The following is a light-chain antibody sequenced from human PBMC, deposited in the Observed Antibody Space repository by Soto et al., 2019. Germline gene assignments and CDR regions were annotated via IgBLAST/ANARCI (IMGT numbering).Light chain of an antibody. Sequence: QSALTQPASVSGSPGQSITISCTGTRSDVGGYNYVSWYQQHPGKAPKLMIFDVSNRPSGVSDRFSGSKSGNTASLTISGLQAEDEADYYCSSYSSSSPVVFGGGIKLTVL. CDR1: RSDVGGYNY. J-gene: IGLJ2*01. CDR2: DVS. CDR3: SSYSSSSPVV. V-gene: IGLV2-14*01.